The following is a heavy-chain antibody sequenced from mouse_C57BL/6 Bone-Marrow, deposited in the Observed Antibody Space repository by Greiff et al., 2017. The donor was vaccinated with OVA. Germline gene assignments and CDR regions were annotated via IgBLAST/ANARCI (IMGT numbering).Heavy chain of an antibody. J-gene: IGHJ1*03. CDR3: ATPYGNYVRWYFDV. D-gene: IGHD2-1*01. Sequence: EVKLQQSGPELVKPGASVKISCKASGYTFTDYYMNWVKQSHGKSLEWIGDINPNNGGTSYNQKFKGKATLTVDKSSSTAYMELRSLTSEDSAVYYCATPYGNYVRWYFDVWGTGTTVTVSS. V-gene: IGHV1-26*01. CDR1: GYTFTDYY. CDR2: INPNNGGT.